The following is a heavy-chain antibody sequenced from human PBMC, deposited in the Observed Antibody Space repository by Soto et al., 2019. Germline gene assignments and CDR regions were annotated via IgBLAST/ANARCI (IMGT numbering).Heavy chain of an antibody. Sequence: GGSLRLSCAASGFTFRSFTMNWVRQAPGKGLEWVSTVSSNSAYIYYTDALRGRFTISRDNAKNSLHLQMNSLRAEDTAVYYCTRDASRDSSARGWFDPWGPGTLVTVS. D-gene: IGHD6-13*01. CDR3: TRDASRDSSARGWFDP. CDR1: GFTFRSFT. V-gene: IGHV3-21*01. CDR2: VSSNSAYI. J-gene: IGHJ5*02.